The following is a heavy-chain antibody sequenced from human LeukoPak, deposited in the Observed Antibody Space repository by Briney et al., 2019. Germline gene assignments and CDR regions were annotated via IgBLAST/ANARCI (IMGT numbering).Heavy chain of an antibody. CDR3: ARDPYSGSYGDSYYYYMDV. V-gene: IGHV3-30*12. D-gene: IGHD1-26*01. J-gene: IGHJ6*03. CDR2: ISYDGSKK. CDR1: GFIFSISD. Sequence: GGSLRLSCAASGFIFSISDMHWVRQAPGKGLQWVAFISYDGSKKHCADSVQGRCTISRDNAKNSLYLQMNSLRAEDTAIYYCARDPYSGSYGDSYYYYMDVWGKGTTVTISS.